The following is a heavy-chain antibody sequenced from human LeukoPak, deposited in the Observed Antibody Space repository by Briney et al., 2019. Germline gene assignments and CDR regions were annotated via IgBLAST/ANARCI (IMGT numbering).Heavy chain of an antibody. V-gene: IGHV1-58*01. CDR3: AATSVGATINDPFDI. D-gene: IGHD1-26*01. Sequence: GPSVKVSCQASGFTFTASAVQWVRPARGQRLEWIGWIVVGRGNRNYAQKLQERVTITRDMPTGTAYMELGSLRSEDTAVYYCAATSVGATINDPFDIWGQGTMVTVSS. J-gene: IGHJ3*02. CDR2: IVVGRGNR. CDR1: GFTFTASA.